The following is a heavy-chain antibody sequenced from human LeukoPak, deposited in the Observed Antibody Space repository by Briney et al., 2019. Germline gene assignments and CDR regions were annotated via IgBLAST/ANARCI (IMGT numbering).Heavy chain of an antibody. V-gene: IGHV3-7*04. D-gene: IGHD2-15*01. CDR2: IKQDGSER. CDR1: GFTVSSNY. CDR3: ARGPSGGNGFSY. J-gene: IGHJ4*02. Sequence: GGSLRLSCAASGFTVSSNYMSWVRQAPGKGLEWVANIKQDGSERYYVDSVKGRFTISRDNAKNSLYLQMNSLRAVDTAVYYCARGPSGGNGFSYWGLGTLVTVSS.